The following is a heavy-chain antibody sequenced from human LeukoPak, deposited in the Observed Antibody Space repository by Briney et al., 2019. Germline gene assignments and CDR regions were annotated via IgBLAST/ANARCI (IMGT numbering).Heavy chain of an antibody. J-gene: IGHJ3*02. D-gene: IGHD1-1*01. V-gene: IGHV1-18*01. Sequence: ASVNVSCKASGYTFNRYGISWVRQAPGQGLEWMGWISTNSGYTGSAHNLQGRVTMTTDPSTSTSYLELRSLTSDDTAVYYCARQSWRNDAFDIWGQGTMVTVSS. CDR1: GYTFNRYG. CDR3: ARQSWRNDAFDI. CDR2: ISTNSGYT.